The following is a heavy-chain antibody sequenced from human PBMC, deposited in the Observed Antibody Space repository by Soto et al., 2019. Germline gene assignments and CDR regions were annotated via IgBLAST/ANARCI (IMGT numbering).Heavy chain of an antibody. J-gene: IGHJ6*02. CDR2: INTYNGNT. V-gene: IGHV1-18*01. D-gene: IGHD3-16*01. Sequence: QVQLVQSGAEVKNPWASVKVSCKASGYIFTRYAIGWARQAPGQGIEWMGWINTYNGNTNYAKNVQGRVTLTTDTSTSTAYMELRSLRSNDTAIYYCAMVDVYVTPSPQDVWGQGTTVIVSS. CDR1: GYIFTRYA. CDR3: AMVDVYVTPSPQDV.